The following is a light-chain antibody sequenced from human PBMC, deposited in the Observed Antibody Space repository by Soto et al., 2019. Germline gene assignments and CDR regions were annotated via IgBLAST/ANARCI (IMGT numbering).Light chain of an antibody. CDR3: CSYAGSSTYV. CDR1: SSDVGGHNL. J-gene: IGLJ1*01. V-gene: IGLV2-23*02. CDR2: EVS. Sequence: QSALTQPASVSGSPGQSITISCTGTSSDVGGHNLVSWYQQRPGEAPKLMISEVSQRPSGVSNRFSGSKSGNTASLTISGLQPEDEADYYCCSYAGSSTYVFGTSTKLTVL.